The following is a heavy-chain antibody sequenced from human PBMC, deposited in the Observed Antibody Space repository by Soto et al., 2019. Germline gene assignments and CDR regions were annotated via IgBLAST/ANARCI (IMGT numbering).Heavy chain of an antibody. CDR1: GFTFSDYY. CDR3: ARVPYCSGGSCDYYYYMDV. Sequence: GGSLRLSCAASGFTFSDYYMSWIRQAPGKGLEWVSYISSSGSTIYYADSVKGRFTISRDNAKNSLYLKMNSLRAEDTAVYYCARVPYCSGGSCDYYYYMDVWGKGTTVTVSS. CDR2: ISSSGSTI. D-gene: IGHD2-15*01. J-gene: IGHJ6*03. V-gene: IGHV3-11*01.